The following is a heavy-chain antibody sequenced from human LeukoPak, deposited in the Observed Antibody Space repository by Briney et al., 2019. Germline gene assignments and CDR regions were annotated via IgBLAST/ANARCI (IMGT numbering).Heavy chain of an antibody. CDR3: ARSRRCSSTSCAPGIDY. V-gene: IGHV4-61*02. CDR2: IYTSGST. D-gene: IGHD2-2*01. Sequence: SETLSLTCTVSGGSISSGSYYWSWIRQPAGKGLEWIGRIYTSGSTNYNPSLKSRVTISVDTSKNQFSLKLSSVTAADTAVYYCARSRRCSSTSCAPGIDYWGQGTLVTVSS. J-gene: IGHJ4*02. CDR1: GGSISSGSYY.